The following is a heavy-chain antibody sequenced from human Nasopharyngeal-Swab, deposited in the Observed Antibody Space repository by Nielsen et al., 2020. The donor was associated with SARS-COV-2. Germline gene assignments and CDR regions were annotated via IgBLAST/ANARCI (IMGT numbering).Heavy chain of an antibody. Sequence: WARQAPGQGFVWMGGIIPIFGTANYAQKFQGRVTITADKSTSTAYMELSSLRSEDTAVYYCARDTMVRGVIITPYDAFDIWGQGTMVTVSS. D-gene: IGHD3-10*01. CDR2: IIPIFGTA. CDR3: ARDTMVRGVIITPYDAFDI. J-gene: IGHJ3*02. V-gene: IGHV1-69*06.